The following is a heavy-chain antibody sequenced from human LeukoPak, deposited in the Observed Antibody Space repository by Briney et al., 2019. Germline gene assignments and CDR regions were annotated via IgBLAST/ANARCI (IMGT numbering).Heavy chain of an antibody. V-gene: IGHV3-49*04. D-gene: IGHD1/OR15-1a*01. CDR2: VRSKAYGGTI. Sequence: GGSLRLSCAASGFTFSSYSMNWVRQAPGKGLEWVGFVRSKAYGGTIEYAASVKGRFTISRDDSKSIAYLKMNSLETEDTGVYYCTRDRRTSVWPTNRFDPWGQGTLVTVSS. CDR1: GFTFSSYS. J-gene: IGHJ5*02. CDR3: TRDRRTSVWPTNRFDP.